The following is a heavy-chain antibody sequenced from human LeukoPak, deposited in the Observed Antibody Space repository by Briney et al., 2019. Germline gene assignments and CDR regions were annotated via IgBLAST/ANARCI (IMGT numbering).Heavy chain of an antibody. Sequence: PGGSLRLSCAASGFTFSSYWMSWVRQAPGKGLEGVANIKQDGSEKYYVDSVKGRFTISRDNAKNSLYLQMNSLRAEDTAVYYCARVTSSSSGLPSYYFDYWGQGTLVTVSS. CDR2: IKQDGSEK. J-gene: IGHJ4*02. CDR1: GFTFSSYW. CDR3: ARVTSSSSGLPSYYFDY. D-gene: IGHD6-6*01. V-gene: IGHV3-7*01.